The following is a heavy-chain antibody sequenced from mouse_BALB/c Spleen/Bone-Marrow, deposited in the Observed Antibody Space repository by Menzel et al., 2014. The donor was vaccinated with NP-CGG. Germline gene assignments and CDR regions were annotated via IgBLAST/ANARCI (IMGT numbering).Heavy chain of an antibody. CDR1: GFNIKDTY. CDR2: IDPANGNT. D-gene: IGHD3-3*01. V-gene: IGHV14-3*02. CDR3: AGDGAY. J-gene: IGHJ3*01. Sequence: DVQLQESGAELVKPGASVKLSCTASGFNIKDTYMHWVKQRPEQGLEWIGRIDPANGNTKYDPKFQGKATITADTSSSTAYLQLSSLTSEDTAVYYCAGDGAYWGQGTLVTVSA.